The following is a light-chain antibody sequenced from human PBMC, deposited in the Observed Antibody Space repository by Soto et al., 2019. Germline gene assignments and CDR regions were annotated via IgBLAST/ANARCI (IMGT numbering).Light chain of an antibody. CDR2: GAS. CDR1: QSVSSN. V-gene: IGKV3-15*01. CDR3: QQYNNWPPM. Sequence: EIVMTQSPAPLSVSPGERATLSCRASQSVSSNLAWYQQKPGQAPRLLIYGASTRATGIPARFSGSGSGTEFTLTISSLQSEDFAVYYCQQYNNWPPMFGQGTKVEIK. J-gene: IGKJ1*01.